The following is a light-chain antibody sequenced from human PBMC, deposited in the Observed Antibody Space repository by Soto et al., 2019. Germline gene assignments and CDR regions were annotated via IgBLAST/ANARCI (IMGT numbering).Light chain of an antibody. J-gene: IGKJ5*01. CDR2: DGS. CDR3: LQHNSYPPT. Sequence: QMTQSPSTLSASVVDRVTITSRASQNIRSRLAWFQQKPGKAPKLLIYDGSSLESGVPSRFSGTGSGTEFTLTISSLQPEDFATYYCLQHNSYPPTFGQGTRLEIK. CDR1: QNIRSR. V-gene: IGKV1-5*01.